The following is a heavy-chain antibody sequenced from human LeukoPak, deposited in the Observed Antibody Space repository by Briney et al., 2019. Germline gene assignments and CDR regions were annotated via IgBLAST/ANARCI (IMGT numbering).Heavy chain of an antibody. CDR1: GFTFSSYE. V-gene: IGHV3-48*03. J-gene: IGHJ4*02. Sequence: PGGSLRLSCAASGFTFSSYEMNWVRQAPGKGLEWVSYISSSGSTIYYADSVEGRFTISRDNAKNSLYLQMNSLRAEDTAVYYCAKDHFLGLEPTYFDYWGQGTLVTVSS. CDR2: ISSSGSTI. CDR3: AKDHFLGLEPTYFDY. D-gene: IGHD1-1*01.